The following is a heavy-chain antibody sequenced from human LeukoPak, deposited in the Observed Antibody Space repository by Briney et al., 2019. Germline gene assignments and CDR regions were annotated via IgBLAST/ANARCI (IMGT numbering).Heavy chain of an antibody. CDR2: IYYSGST. J-gene: IGHJ4*02. V-gene: IGHV4-59*01. CDR1: GGSISSYY. Sequence: SETLSLTCTVSGGSISSYYWSWIRQPPGKGLEWIGYIYYSGSTNYNPSLESRVTISVDTSKNQFSLKLSSVTAADTAVYYCARGGSSSGRIDYWGQGTLVTVSS. CDR3: ARGGSSSGRIDY. D-gene: IGHD6-6*01.